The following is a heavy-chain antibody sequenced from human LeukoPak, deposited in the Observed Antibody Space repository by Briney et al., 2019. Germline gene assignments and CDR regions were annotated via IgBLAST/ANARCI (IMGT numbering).Heavy chain of an antibody. CDR3: ARSVEGSFDY. Sequence: GGSLRLSCAASGFTFSSYGMHWVRQAPGKGLEWVSFIRYDGSNEYYADSVRGRFTISRDNSKNTLYLQMNSLRAEDTAVYYCARSVEGSFDYWGQGTLVTVSS. D-gene: IGHD6-19*01. J-gene: IGHJ4*02. CDR1: GFTFSSYG. CDR2: IRYDGSNE. V-gene: IGHV3-30*02.